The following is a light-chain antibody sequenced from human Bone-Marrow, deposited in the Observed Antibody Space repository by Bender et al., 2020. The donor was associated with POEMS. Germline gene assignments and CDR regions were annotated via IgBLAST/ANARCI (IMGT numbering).Light chain of an antibody. J-gene: IGLJ2*01. Sequence: SYVLTQPPSVSVAPGQPARITCGGENIGGKSVYWYQQKPGQAPLLVVYDDSDRPSGIPERFSGSKSGTSASLAISGLRSEDEADYHCETWDDSLNVVVFGGGTKLTVL. V-gene: IGLV3-21*02. CDR3: ETWDDSLNVVV. CDR1: NIGGKS. CDR2: DDS.